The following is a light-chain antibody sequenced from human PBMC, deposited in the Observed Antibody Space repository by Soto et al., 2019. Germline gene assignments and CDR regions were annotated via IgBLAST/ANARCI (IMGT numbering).Light chain of an antibody. CDR2: AAS. CDR3: QKYSSVPV. J-gene: IGKJ3*01. Sequence: IQMTQSPTSLSASVGDRVTITCRASQDIRNFVAWYQQKPGKAPKLLIYAASTLQSGVTSRFSGSGSGTDFTLTINSLQPEDVATYSCQKYSSVPVFGPGTKVEIK. CDR1: QDIRNF. V-gene: IGKV1-27*01.